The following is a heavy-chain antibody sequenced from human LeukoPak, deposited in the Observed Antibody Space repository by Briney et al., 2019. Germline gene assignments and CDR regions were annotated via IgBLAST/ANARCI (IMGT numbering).Heavy chain of an antibody. CDR1: GGSISSYY. D-gene: IGHD5-18*01. V-gene: IGHV4-4*07. Sequence: SETLSLTCTVSGGSISSYYWSWIRQPAGKGLEWIGRIYTSGSTNYNPSLKSRVTMSVDTSKNQFSLKLSSVTAADTAVYYCARVTVDTAMVKEIFDYWGQGTLVTVSA. J-gene: IGHJ4*02. CDR3: ARVTVDTAMVKEIFDY. CDR2: IYTSGST.